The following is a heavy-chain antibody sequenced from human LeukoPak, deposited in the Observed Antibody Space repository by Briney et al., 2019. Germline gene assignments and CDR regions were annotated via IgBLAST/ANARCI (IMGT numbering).Heavy chain of an antibody. CDR1: GDSISSSSYY. D-gene: IGHD2-2*01. V-gene: IGHV4-39*07. CDR3: GTRSLPAAMVFYYYMDV. CDR2: IYYSGST. Sequence: SETLSLTCNVSGDSISSSSYYWSWIRVPPGKGLEWIGSIYYSGSTYYNPSLKSRVTISVDTSKNQFSLKLSSVTAADTAVYYCGTRSLPAAMVFYYYMDVWGKGTTVTVSS. J-gene: IGHJ6*03.